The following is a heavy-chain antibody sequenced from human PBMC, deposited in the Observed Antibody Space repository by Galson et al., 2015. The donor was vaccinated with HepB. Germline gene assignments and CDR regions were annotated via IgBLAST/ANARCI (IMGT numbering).Heavy chain of an antibody. CDR2: IYIGGST. J-gene: IGHJ4*02. CDR1: GFTVTSNC. CDR3: ARSSSAYYYGSGSYYDALPPDY. V-gene: IGHV3-66*01. Sequence: SLRLSCAASGFTVTSNCMTWVRQAPGKGLEWVSIIYIGGSTSYAGSVKGRFTISRDKSKNSLYLQMNSLRAEDTAVYYCARSSSAYYYGSGSYYDALPPDYWGQGTLVTVSS. D-gene: IGHD3-10*01.